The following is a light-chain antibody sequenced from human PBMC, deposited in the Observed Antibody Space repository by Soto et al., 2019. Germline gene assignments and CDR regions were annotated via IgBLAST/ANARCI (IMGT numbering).Light chain of an antibody. CDR3: SSYTTSSTYV. J-gene: IGLJ1*01. CDR1: SSDVGGYNS. Sequence: QSALTQPASVSGSPGQSITISCTGTSSDVGGYNSVSWYQHHPGKAPKLMIYNVSNRPSGVSSRFSDSKSGNTASLTISGLQAEAEADYYCSSYTTSSTYVFATGTKLTVL. V-gene: IGLV2-14*03. CDR2: NVS.